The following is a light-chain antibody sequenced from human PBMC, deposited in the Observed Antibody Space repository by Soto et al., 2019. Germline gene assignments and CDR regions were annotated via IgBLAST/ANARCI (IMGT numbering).Light chain of an antibody. CDR1: QSLLHSNGYNY. CDR3: MQALQTPRT. J-gene: IGKJ2*02. CDR2: WGS. V-gene: IGKV2-28*01. Sequence: DIVMTQSPVSLPVTPGESASISCRSSQSLLHSNGYNYLDWYLQKPGQSPQLLIYWGSNRASGVPDRFSGSGAGTDFTLKISRVEAEDVGVYYCMQALQTPRTFGQGTKLEI.